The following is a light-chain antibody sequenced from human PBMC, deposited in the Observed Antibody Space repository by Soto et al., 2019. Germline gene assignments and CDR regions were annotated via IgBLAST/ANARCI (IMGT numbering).Light chain of an antibody. V-gene: IGKV3-20*01. CDR2: GAS. CDR3: HQCGYSPNT. CDR1: RSVSSRY. Sequence: EIVLTQSPGTLSLSPGERATLSCRASRSVSSRYLAWYQQKAGQAPRLLISGASSRATGIPDRFSGSGSGTDFTLIISRLEPEDFAMYYCHQCGYSPNTFGQGTKVEIK. J-gene: IGKJ2*01.